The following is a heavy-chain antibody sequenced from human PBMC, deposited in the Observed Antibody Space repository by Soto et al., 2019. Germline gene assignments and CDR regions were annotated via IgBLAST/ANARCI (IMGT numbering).Heavy chain of an antibody. Sequence: QVQLVESGGGVVQPGKSLRLSCAASGFTFSHYAMHWVRQAPGKGLEWVAVISYDESEKYYADSVKGRCTISRDNSKNTLYLQMNSLRAGDTAVYYCAKDGGWHAGFYYYGMAVWGQGTTVTVSS. J-gene: IGHJ6*02. CDR2: ISYDESEK. CDR3: AKDGGWHAGFYYYGMAV. CDR1: GFTFSHYA. V-gene: IGHV3-30*18. D-gene: IGHD3-10*01.